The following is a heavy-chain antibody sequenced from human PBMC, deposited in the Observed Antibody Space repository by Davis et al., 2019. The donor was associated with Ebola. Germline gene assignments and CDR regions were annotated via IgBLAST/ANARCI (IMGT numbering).Heavy chain of an antibody. CDR1: GFTFSNYA. J-gene: IGHJ4*02. D-gene: IGHD6-19*01. CDR2: ISGSGGST. CDR3: AIGGWYSYFDC. V-gene: IGHV3-23*01. Sequence: GESLKISCAASGFTFSNYAMSWVRQAPGKGLEWVSAISGSGGSTYYADSVKGRFTISRDNSKNTLYLQMNSLRAEDTAVYYCAIGGWYSYFDCWGQGTLVTVSS.